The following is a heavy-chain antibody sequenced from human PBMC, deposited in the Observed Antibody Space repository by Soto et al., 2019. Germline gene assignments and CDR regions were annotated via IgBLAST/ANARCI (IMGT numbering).Heavy chain of an antibody. CDR3: TADLPGHGGGFEFDY. J-gene: IGHJ4*01. Sequence: GGSLRLSCAASGFTFSDHYMDWFRQAPGKGLEWVGRTRNKANSYTTEYAASVKGRFTISRDDSKNSLYLQMDSLTTEDTAVYYCTADLPGHGGGFEFDYWGQGTLVTVSS. CDR1: GFTFSDHY. CDR2: TRNKANSYTT. V-gene: IGHV3-72*01. D-gene: IGHD2-15*01.